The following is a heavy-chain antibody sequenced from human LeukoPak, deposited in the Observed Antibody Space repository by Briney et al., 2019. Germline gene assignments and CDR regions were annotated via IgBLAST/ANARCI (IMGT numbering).Heavy chain of an antibody. CDR1: GFTFSNYG. J-gene: IGHJ4*02. CDR3: AKEGDFGVVIHFSY. CDR2: ISGSGGST. D-gene: IGHD3-3*01. Sequence: GGSLRLSCAASGFTFSNYGMSWVRQAPGTGLEWVAGISGSGGSTYYADSVKGRFTISRDNSKNTLYLQMNSLRAEDTAVYYCAKEGDFGVVIHFSYWGQGTLVTVSS. V-gene: IGHV3-23*01.